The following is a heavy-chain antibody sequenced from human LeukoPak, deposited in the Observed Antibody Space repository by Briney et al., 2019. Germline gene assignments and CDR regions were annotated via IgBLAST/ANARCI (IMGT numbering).Heavy chain of an antibody. D-gene: IGHD6-13*01. CDR3: ARGPSSSWRRWFDP. CDR1: GGSISSYY. CDR2: IYYSGST. J-gene: IGHJ5*02. V-gene: IGHV4-59*08. Sequence: PSETLSLTCTVSGGSISSYYRSWIRQPPGKGLEWIGYIYYSGSTNYNPSLKSRVTISVDTSKNQFSLKLSSVTAADTAVYYCARGPSSSWRRWFDPWGQGTLVTVSS.